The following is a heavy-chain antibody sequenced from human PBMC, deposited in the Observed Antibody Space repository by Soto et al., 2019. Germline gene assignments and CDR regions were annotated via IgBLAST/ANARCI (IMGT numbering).Heavy chain of an antibody. CDR2: ISNTVSIT. CDR3: AKDVGRFTMIRGWDY. J-gene: IGHJ4*02. Sequence: PGGSLRLSCTASVFTFSSYAMGGVRQAPGKGPEWVSAISNTVSITYYADSVKGRFTISRDNSKNTLYLHMNSLRAEDTAIYYCAKDVGRFTMIRGWDYWGQGALVTVSS. D-gene: IGHD3-10*01. CDR1: VFTFSSYA. V-gene: IGHV3-23*01.